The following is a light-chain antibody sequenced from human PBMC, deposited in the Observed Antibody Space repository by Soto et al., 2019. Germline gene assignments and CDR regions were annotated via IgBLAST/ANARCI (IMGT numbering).Light chain of an antibody. CDR1: QGISSA. CDR2: DTS. V-gene: IGKV1-13*02. J-gene: IGKJ3*01. CDR3: QQFNSYPFT. Sequence: AIQLTQSPSSLSASVGHRVPITCRASQGISSALAWYQQKPGKAPKLLIYDTSSLESGVPSRFSGSGSGTDFTLTISSLQPEEFATYDCQQFNSYPFTFGPGTKVDIK.